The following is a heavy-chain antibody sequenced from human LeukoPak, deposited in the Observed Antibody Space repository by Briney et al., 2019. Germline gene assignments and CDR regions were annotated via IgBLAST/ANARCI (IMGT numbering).Heavy chain of an antibody. V-gene: IGHV3-23*01. CDR2: LTGYGGA. Sequence: GGSLRLSCEASGLSFTNYAMMWVRQAPGKGLQWISTLTGYGGAYYADSGEGRFIISRDISKYTMFLQMYSLRAEDTAVYYCAKGAAAGKVDWFDPWGQGTLVTVSS. CDR1: GLSFTNYA. CDR3: AKGAAAGKVDWFDP. D-gene: IGHD6-13*01. J-gene: IGHJ5*02.